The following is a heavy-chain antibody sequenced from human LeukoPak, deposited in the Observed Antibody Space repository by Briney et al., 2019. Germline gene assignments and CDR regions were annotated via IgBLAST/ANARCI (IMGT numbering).Heavy chain of an antibody. D-gene: IGHD1-7*01. CDR3: ARAHNWKYGTFDY. CDR1: GFTFSSNG. CDR2: IQYDGSKK. Sequence: GGSLRLSCVASGFTFSSNGMHWVRQAPGKGLEWVTFIQYDGSKKYYADSVKGRFTISRDNAKNSLYLQMNSLRAEDTAVYYCARAHNWKYGTFDYWGQGTLVTVSS. J-gene: IGHJ4*02. V-gene: IGHV3-30*02.